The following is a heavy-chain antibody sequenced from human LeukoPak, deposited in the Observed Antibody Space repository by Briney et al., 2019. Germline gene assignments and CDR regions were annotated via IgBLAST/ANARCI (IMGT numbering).Heavy chain of an antibody. D-gene: IGHD2-15*01. V-gene: IGHV3-21*04. CDR3: AKVVGRGAMDV. J-gene: IGHJ6*02. Sequence: GGSLRLSCAASGFTFSSYSMNWVRQAPGKGLEWVSSISSSSSYIYYADSVKGRFTISRDNSKNTLYLQMNSLRAEDTAVYYCAKVVGRGAMDVWGQGTTVTVSS. CDR2: ISSSSSYI. CDR1: GFTFSSYS.